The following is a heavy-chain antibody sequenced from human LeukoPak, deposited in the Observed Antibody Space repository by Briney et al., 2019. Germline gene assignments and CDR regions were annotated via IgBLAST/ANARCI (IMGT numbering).Heavy chain of an antibody. Sequence: PGGSLRLSCAASEFSVGSNYMTWVRQAPGKGLEWVANIKQDGSEKYYVDSVKGRFTISRDNAKNSLYLQMNSLRAEDTAVYYCARAKGAAAYYYYYYYMDVWGKGTTVTVSS. CDR1: EFSVGSNY. CDR3: ARAKGAAAYYYYYYYMDV. J-gene: IGHJ6*03. D-gene: IGHD6-13*01. CDR2: IKQDGSEK. V-gene: IGHV3-7*01.